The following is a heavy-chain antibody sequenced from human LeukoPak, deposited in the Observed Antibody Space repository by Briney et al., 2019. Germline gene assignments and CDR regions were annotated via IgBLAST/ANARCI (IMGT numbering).Heavy chain of an antibody. J-gene: IGHJ4*02. CDR3: ARDPSGYEQIDF. Sequence: PGGSLRLSCAASGFTLGSYAMHWVRQAPGKGLEWVAFISYEGSNKYYADSVKGRFTISRDNSKNTLYLQMNSLRAEDTAVYYCARDPSGYEQIDFWGQGTLVTVSS. CDR1: GFTLGSYA. D-gene: IGHD5-12*01. V-gene: IGHV3-30*04. CDR2: ISYEGSNK.